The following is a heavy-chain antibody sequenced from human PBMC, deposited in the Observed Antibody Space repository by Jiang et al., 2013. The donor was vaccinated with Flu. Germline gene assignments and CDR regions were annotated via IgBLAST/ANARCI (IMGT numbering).Heavy chain of an antibody. CDR1: GFTFTSSA. CDR3: AREQGSSSQSPSSDY. J-gene: IGHJ4*02. V-gene: IGHV1-58*02. D-gene: IGHD6-13*01. CDR2: IVVGSGNT. Sequence: GAEVKKPGTSVKVSCKASGFTFTSSAMQWVRQARGQRLEWIGWIVVGSGNTNYAQKFQERVTITRDMSTSTAYMELSSLRSEDTAVYYCAREQGSSSQSPSSDYWGQGTLVTVSS.